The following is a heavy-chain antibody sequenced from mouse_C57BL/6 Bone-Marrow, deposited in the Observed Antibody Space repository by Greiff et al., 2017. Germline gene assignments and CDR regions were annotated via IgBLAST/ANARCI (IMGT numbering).Heavy chain of an antibody. Sequence: EVKVEESGEGLVKPGGSLKLSCAASGFTFSSYAMSWVRQTPEKRLEWVAYISSGGDYIYYADTVKGRFTISRDNARNTLYLQMSSLKSEDTAMYYCTRSSFITTAFYAMDYWGQGTSVTVSS. J-gene: IGHJ4*01. D-gene: IGHD1-1*01. V-gene: IGHV5-9-1*02. CDR2: ISSGGDYI. CDR1: GFTFSSYA. CDR3: TRSSFITTAFYAMDY.